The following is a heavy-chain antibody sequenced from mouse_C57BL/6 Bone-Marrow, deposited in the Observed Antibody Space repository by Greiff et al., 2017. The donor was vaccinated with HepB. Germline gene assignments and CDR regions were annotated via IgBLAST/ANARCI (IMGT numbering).Heavy chain of an antibody. CDR3: ARIKNYSNYCYYAMDY. CDR1: GFSLSTFGMG. V-gene: IGHV8-8*01. J-gene: IGHJ4*01. D-gene: IGHD2-5*01. Sequence: QVTLKESGPGILQPSQTLSLTCSFSGFSLSTFGMGVGWIRQPSGKGLEWLAHIWWDDAKYYNPALKSRLTSSKDTSKNQVFLKIANVDTADTATYYCARIKNYSNYCYYAMDYWGQGTSVTVSS. CDR2: IWWDDAK.